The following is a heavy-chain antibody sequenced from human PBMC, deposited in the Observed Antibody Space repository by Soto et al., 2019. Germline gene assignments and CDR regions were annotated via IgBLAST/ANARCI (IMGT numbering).Heavy chain of an antibody. J-gene: IGHJ4*02. CDR3: VSIGFTPVFLEWLPIDY. CDR1: GYTFTSYG. Sequence: ASVKGSCKASGYTFTSYGISWVRQAPGQGREWMGWISAYNGNTNYAQKLQGRVTMTTDTSASTAYMELRSLRSDDTAVYYCVSIGFTPVFLEWLPIDYWGQGTLVTVSS. D-gene: IGHD3-3*01. CDR2: ISAYNGNT. V-gene: IGHV1-18*01.